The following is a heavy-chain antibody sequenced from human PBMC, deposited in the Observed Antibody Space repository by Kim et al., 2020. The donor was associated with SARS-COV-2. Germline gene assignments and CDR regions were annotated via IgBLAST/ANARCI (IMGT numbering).Heavy chain of an antibody. Sequence: SVKGRFTISRDNSKNTLYLQMNSLRAEDTAVYYCARGGKRWLQLPDAFDIWGQGTMVTVSS. J-gene: IGHJ3*02. D-gene: IGHD5-12*01. V-gene: IGHV3-30*01. CDR3: ARGGKRWLQLPDAFDI.